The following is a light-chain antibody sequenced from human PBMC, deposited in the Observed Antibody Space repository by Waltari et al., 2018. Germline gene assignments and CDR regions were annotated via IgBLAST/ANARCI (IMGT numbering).Light chain of an antibody. CDR2: DVS. Sequence: SALTQRAPLSGPPGRLVTIPSFVATMDFGGYDIVPWYHQHQGNAPKLVISDVSKRPSGVSGRFSGSKSGDTASLTISGLQFEDEADYYCCSYAGNYVWVFGGGTRLTVL. V-gene: IGLV2-23*02. J-gene: IGLJ3*02. CDR1: TMDFGGYDI. CDR3: CSYAGNYVWV.